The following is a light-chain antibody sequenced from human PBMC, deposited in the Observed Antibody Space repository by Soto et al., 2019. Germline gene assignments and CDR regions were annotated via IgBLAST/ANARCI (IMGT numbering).Light chain of an antibody. Sequence: IVLTQSPGTLSLSPGERATLSCRASQSVSSSYLVWYQQRPGQPPRLLIYGTSTRAAGISDRFSGSGSGTDFTLTICRLEPGDSAVYSCQQYGTSALTFRGGTKV. CDR2: GTS. CDR3: QQYGTSALT. J-gene: IGKJ4*01. V-gene: IGKV3-20*01. CDR1: QSVSSSY.